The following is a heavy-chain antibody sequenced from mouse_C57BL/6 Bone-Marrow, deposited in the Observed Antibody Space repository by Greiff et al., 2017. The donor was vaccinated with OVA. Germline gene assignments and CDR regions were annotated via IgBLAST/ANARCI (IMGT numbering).Heavy chain of an antibody. CDR3: TRSYSNYGDFDY. CDR1: GYTFTDYD. V-gene: IGHV1-15*01. Sequence: QVQLQQSGAELVRPGASVTLSCKASGYTFTDYDMHWVKQTPVHGLEWIGAIDPETGGTTYNQKFKGKAILTADKSSSTDYMELRSLTSEDSAVYYCTRSYSNYGDFDYWGQGTTLTVSS. J-gene: IGHJ2*01. CDR2: IDPETGGT. D-gene: IGHD2-5*01.